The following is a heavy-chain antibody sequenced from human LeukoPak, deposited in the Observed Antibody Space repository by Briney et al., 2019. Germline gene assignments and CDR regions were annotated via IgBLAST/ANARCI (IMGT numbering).Heavy chain of an antibody. Sequence: GGSLRLSCAASGFTFDDYTMHWVRQAPGKGLEWVSLISWDGGSTYYADSVKGRFTISRDNAKNSLYLQMNSLRAEDMALYYCAKGRVYDFTDAFDIWGQGTMVTVSS. J-gene: IGHJ3*02. D-gene: IGHD3-3*01. CDR2: ISWDGGST. CDR3: AKGRVYDFTDAFDI. V-gene: IGHV3-43*01. CDR1: GFTFDDYT.